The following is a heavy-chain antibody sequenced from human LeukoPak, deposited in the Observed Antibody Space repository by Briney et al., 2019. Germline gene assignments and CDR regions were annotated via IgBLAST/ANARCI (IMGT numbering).Heavy chain of an antibody. V-gene: IGHV4-39*07. Sequence: SETLSLTCAASGGSITSNNYYGGCMRHPPGKGLEWVGSVYYSGNTYYNPSLRRRVSILVAPAKNKFSLKLSSVPAQEPPIYYCARVYYGTYPAHFDYWGQGTLVTLSS. D-gene: IGHD3-22*01. CDR2: VYYSGNT. J-gene: IGHJ4*02. CDR3: ARVYYGTYPAHFDY. CDR1: GGSITSNNYY.